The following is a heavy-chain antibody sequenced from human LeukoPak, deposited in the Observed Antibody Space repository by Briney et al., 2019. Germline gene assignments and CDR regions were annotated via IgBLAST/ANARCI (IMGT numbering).Heavy chain of an antibody. CDR2: IYHSGST. CDR3: ARDTLMTGIVGVEDEAFDV. V-gene: IGHV4-30-2*01. D-gene: IGHD1-26*01. J-gene: IGHJ3*01. Sequence: SQTLSLTCTVSGGSISSGGYYWSWIRQPPGKGLEWTGYIYHSGSTYYNPSLKSRVTMSVDTSKNQFSLKLSSVTAADTAVYYCARDTLMTGIVGVEDEAFDVWGQGTMVTVSS. CDR1: GGSISSGGYY.